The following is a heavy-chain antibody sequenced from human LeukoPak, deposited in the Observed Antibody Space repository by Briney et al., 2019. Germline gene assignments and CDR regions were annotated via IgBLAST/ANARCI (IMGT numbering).Heavy chain of an antibody. J-gene: IGHJ4*02. CDR2: ISGSGGST. D-gene: IGHD3-10*01. CDR1: GFTFSSYA. CDR3: ARDLLRLATMVRYKNRVGNYYFDY. V-gene: IGHV3-23*01. Sequence: PGGSLRLSCAASGFTFSSYAMSWVRQAPGKGLEWVSAISGSGGSTYYADSVKGRFTISRDNAKNSLYLQMNSLRAEDTAVYYCARDLLRLATMVRYKNRVGNYYFDYWGQGTLVTVSS.